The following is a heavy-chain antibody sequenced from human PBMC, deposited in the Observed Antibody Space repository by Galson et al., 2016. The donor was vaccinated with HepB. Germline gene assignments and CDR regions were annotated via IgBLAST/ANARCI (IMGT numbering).Heavy chain of an antibody. Sequence: SLRLSCAASGFTFSSYAMSWVRQAPGEGLEWISGISGSGGSTFYADSVKGRFTISRDKSKNTLYLRMNSLRAEDTAVYHCAKSPWYDSSGYYYFDYWGQGTLVTVSS. CDR3: AKSPWYDSSGYYYFDY. CDR1: GFTFSSYA. V-gene: IGHV3-23*01. D-gene: IGHD3-22*01. J-gene: IGHJ4*02. CDR2: ISGSGGST.